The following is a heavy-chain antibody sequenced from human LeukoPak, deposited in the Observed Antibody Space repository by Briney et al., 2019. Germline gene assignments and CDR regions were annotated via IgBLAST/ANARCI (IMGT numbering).Heavy chain of an antibody. J-gene: IGHJ4*02. CDR1: GFTFSSYA. CDR3: ARVHGTGVDIVAFDY. D-gene: IGHD5-12*01. CDR2: ISYDGSNK. Sequence: GGSLRLSCAASGFTFSSYAMHWVRQAPGKGLEWVAVISYDGSNKYYADSVKGRFTISRDNSKNTLYLQMNSLRAEDTAVYYCARVHGTGVDIVAFDYWGQGTLVTVSS. V-gene: IGHV3-30-3*01.